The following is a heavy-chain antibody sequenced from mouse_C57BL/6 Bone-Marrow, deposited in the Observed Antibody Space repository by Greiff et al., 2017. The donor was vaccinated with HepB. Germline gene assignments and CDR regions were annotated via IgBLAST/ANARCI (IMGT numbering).Heavy chain of an antibody. CDR2: IDPENGDT. Sequence: VQLQQSGAELVRPGASVKLSCTASGFNIKDDYMHWVKQRPEQGLEWIGWIDPENGDTEYASKFQGKATITADTSSNTAYLQLSSLTAEDTAVYYCTIPRAMDDWGQGTAVTVSS. CDR3: TIPRAMDD. J-gene: IGHJ4*01. V-gene: IGHV14-4*01. D-gene: IGHD2-10*02. CDR1: GFNIKDDY.